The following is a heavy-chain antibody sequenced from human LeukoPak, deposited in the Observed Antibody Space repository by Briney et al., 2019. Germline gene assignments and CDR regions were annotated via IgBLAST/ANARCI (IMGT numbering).Heavy chain of an antibody. V-gene: IGHV3-48*01. CDR1: GFTFSSYS. J-gene: IGHJ6*03. D-gene: IGHD6-19*01. Sequence: GGSLRLSCAASGFTFSSYSMNWVRQAPGKGLEWVSYISSSSSTIYYADSVKGRFTISRDNAKNSLYLQMNSLRAEDTAVYYCARDNDSSGWSIQYYYYYMDVWGKGTTVTVSS. CDR3: ARDNDSSGWSIQYYYYYMDV. CDR2: ISSSSSTI.